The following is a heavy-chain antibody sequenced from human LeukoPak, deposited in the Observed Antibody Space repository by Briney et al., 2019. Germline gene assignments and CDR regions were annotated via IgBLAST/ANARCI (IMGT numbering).Heavy chain of an antibody. Sequence: SETLSLTCTVSGGSISSYYWNWIRQPPGKGLEWIGYIYYSGSTNYNPSLKTRVTMSMDTSKNQFSLNLSSVTAADTAVYYCARHYDSSGGLGGSFDYWGQGTLVTVSS. CDR3: ARHYDSSGGLGGSFDY. CDR2: IYYSGST. V-gene: IGHV4-59*01. D-gene: IGHD3-22*01. J-gene: IGHJ4*02. CDR1: GGSISSYY.